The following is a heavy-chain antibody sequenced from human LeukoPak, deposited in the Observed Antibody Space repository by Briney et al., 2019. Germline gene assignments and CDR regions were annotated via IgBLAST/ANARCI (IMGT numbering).Heavy chain of an antibody. CDR3: ARGPGGWRREPLDY. CDR1: GGSFSGYY. J-gene: IGHJ4*02. Sequence: SETLSLTCAVYGGSFSGYYWSWIRQPPGKGLKWIGEINHSGSTNYNPSLKSRVTISVDTSKNQFSLKLSSVTAADTAVYYCARGPGGWRREPLDYWGQGTLVTVSS. D-gene: IGHD1-14*01. CDR2: INHSGST. V-gene: IGHV4-34*01.